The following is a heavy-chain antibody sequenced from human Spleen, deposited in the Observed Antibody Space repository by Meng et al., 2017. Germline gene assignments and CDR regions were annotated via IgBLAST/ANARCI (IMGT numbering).Heavy chain of an antibody. D-gene: IGHD1-26*01. CDR3: AREMGVGAPYFYHYSGMDV. Sequence: GESLKISCAASGFTVSSNYMSWVRQAPGKGLEWVSVIYSAGSTCYADSVKGRFTISRDNSKNTLYLQMNSLRAEDTAVYYCAREMGVGAPYFYHYSGMDVWGQGTTVTVSS. J-gene: IGHJ6*02. CDR1: GFTVSSNY. V-gene: IGHV3-66*02. CDR2: IYSAGST.